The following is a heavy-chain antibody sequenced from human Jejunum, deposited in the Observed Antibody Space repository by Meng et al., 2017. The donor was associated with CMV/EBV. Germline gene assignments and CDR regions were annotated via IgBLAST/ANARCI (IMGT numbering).Heavy chain of an antibody. CDR3: AKGDGTYTSGWPSYYYGMDV. D-gene: IGHD6-19*01. CDR1: YG. Sequence: YGMHWVRQAPGKGLELVAYIRYDGSDKYYTDAVKGRFTISRDNSQSTLYLQMNSLRAEDTALYYCAKGDGTYTSGWPSYYYGMDVWGRGTTVTVSS. J-gene: IGHJ6*02. CDR2: IRYDGSDK. V-gene: IGHV3-30*02.